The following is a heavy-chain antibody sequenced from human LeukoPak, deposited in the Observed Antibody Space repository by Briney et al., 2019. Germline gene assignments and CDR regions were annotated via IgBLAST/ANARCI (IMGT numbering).Heavy chain of an antibody. V-gene: IGHV3-23*01. CDR3: AKVGSSSSPHNWFDP. CDR1: GFTFSSYA. Sequence: GGSLRLSCAVSGFTFSSYAMSWVCQAPGKGLEWVSAISDSGSYTYYADSVKGRFTISRDNSKNTLYLQMNSLRAEDTAVYYCAKVGSSSSPHNWFDPWGQGTLVTVSS. D-gene: IGHD6-13*01. J-gene: IGHJ5*02. CDR2: ISDSGSYT.